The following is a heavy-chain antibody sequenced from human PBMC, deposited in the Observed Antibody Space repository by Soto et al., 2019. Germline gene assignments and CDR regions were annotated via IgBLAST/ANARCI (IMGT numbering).Heavy chain of an antibody. CDR3: AGEVSIIIPAVSDF. J-gene: IGHJ4*02. D-gene: IGHD2-2*01. Sequence: GGSLRLSCTVSGFAFNNYGINWVRQAPGKGLEWVSSISKSDYTYYSDSVKGRFTISRDNAKSSVSLQMNTLRVEDTAVYYCAGEVSIIIPAVSDFWGQGTLVSVSS. CDR2: ISKSDYT. CDR1: GFAFNNYG. V-gene: IGHV3-21*01.